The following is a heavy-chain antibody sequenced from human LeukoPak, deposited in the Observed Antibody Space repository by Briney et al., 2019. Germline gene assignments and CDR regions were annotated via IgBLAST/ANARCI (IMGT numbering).Heavy chain of an antibody. Sequence: SVKVSCKASGGTFSSYAISWVRQAPGQGLEWMGGIIPIFGTANYAQKFQGRVTTTADESTSTAYMELSSLRSEDTAVYYCARGALWFGESFDYWGQGTLVTVSS. V-gene: IGHV1-69*13. J-gene: IGHJ4*02. CDR2: IIPIFGTA. CDR1: GGTFSSYA. CDR3: ARGALWFGESFDY. D-gene: IGHD3-10*01.